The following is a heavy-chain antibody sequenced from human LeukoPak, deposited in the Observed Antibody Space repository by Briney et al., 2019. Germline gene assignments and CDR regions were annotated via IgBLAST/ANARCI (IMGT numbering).Heavy chain of an antibody. D-gene: IGHD3-22*01. CDR1: GYTFTSYY. J-gene: IGHJ4*02. Sequence: GASVKVSCKASGYTFTSYYMHWVRQAPGQGLEWVGIINPSGGSTSYAQKFQGRVTMTRDTSTSTVYMELSSLRSEDTAVYYCARGFLYDSSGYYAPNNFDYWGQGTLVTVSS. CDR3: ARGFLYDSSGYYAPNNFDY. V-gene: IGHV1-46*01. CDR2: INPSGGST.